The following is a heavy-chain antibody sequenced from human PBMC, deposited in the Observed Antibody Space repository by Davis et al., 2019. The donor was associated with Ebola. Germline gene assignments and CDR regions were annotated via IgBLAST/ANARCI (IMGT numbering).Heavy chain of an antibody. CDR2: ISAYNGNT. J-gene: IGHJ4*02. V-gene: IGHV1-18*01. CDR3: ARAQFPTTSDH. CDR1: GFTVSSNY. Sequence: GGSLRLSCEVSGFTVSSNYMSWVRQAPGQGLEWMGWISAYNGNTNYAQNVQGRVTMTTDTSTSTAYMEVGILRSDDTAVYYCARAQFPTTSDHWGQGTLVTVSS. D-gene: IGHD1-1*01.